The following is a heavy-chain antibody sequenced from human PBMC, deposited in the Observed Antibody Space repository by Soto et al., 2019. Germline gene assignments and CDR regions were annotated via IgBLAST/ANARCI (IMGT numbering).Heavy chain of an antibody. CDR1: GYTFTSYY. CDR3: ARERFVLRYFDWLPQIAY. CDR2: IDPSGGST. J-gene: IGHJ4*02. D-gene: IGHD3-9*01. Sequence: ASVKVSCKASGYTFTSYYMHWVRQAPGQGLEWMGIIDPSGGSTSYAQKFQGRVTMTRDTSTSTVYMELSSLRSEDTAVYYCARERFVLRYFDWLPQIAYWGQGTLVTVSS. V-gene: IGHV1-46*03.